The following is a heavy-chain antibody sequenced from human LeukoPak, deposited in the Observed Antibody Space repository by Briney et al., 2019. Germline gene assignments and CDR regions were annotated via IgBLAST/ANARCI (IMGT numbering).Heavy chain of an antibody. CDR1: GGSISSYY. Sequence: PSETLSLTCTVSGGSISSYYWSWIRQPPGKGLEWIGYSHYSGSTNLNPSLKSRVTMSVDTSKNHFSLKLGSVTAADTAVYYCAGHDSNFGSGSYPLGYWGQGTLVTVSS. J-gene: IGHJ4*02. V-gene: IGHV4-59*08. D-gene: IGHD3-10*01. CDR3: AGHDSNFGSGSYPLGY. CDR2: SHYSGST.